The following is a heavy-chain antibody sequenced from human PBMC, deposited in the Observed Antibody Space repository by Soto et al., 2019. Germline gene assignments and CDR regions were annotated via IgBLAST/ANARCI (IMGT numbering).Heavy chain of an antibody. Sequence: PSETMSLTCAVSGGSISSSNWWSWVRQPPGKGLEWIGEIYHSGSTNYNPSLKSRVTISVDKSKNQFSLKLSSVTAADTAVYYCARDYDFPQYNWFDPWGQGTLVTVSS. CDR2: IYHSGST. V-gene: IGHV4-4*02. D-gene: IGHD3-3*01. CDR3: ARDYDFPQYNWFDP. CDR1: GGSISSSNW. J-gene: IGHJ5*02.